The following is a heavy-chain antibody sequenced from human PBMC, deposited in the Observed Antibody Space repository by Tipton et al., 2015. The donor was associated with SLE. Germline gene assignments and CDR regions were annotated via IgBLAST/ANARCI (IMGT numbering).Heavy chain of an antibody. V-gene: IGHV4-59*01. Sequence: TLSLTCTVSGDSISSYYWSWIRQPPGKGLEWIGYIYYSGSTNYNPSLKSRVTISVDTSKNQFSLKLSSVTAADTAVYYCARSQQLSYMDVWGKGTPVTVSS. CDR1: GDSISSYY. CDR2: IYYSGST. D-gene: IGHD6-13*01. J-gene: IGHJ6*03. CDR3: ARSQQLSYMDV.